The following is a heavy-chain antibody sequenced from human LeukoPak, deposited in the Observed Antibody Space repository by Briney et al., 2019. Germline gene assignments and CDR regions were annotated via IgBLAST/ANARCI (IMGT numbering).Heavy chain of an antibody. D-gene: IGHD4-17*01. CDR3: ARDGHSGDYFDY. Sequence: GGSLRLSCVVSGFTFSSYWMSWVRQAPGKGREWVANIKRDGGEKYYVDSVKGRFTISRDNAKKSLYLQMNSLRAEDTAVYYCARDGHSGDYFDYWGQGTLVTVSS. CDR2: IKRDGGEK. V-gene: IGHV3-7*05. CDR1: GFTFSSYW. J-gene: IGHJ4*02.